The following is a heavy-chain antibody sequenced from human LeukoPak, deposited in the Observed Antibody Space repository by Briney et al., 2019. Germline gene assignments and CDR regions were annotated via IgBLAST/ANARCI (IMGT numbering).Heavy chain of an antibody. CDR1: GYTLTELS. CDR2: FDPEDGET. J-gene: IGHJ4*02. D-gene: IGHD3-22*01. Sequence: ASVKVSCKVSGYTLTELSMHWVRHAPGKGLEWMGGFDPEDGETIYAQKFQGRVTMTEDTSTDTAYMELSSLRSEDTAVYYCATVGAYYDSSGYYSRVFDYWGQGTLVTVSS. CDR3: ATVGAYYDSSGYYSRVFDY. V-gene: IGHV1-24*01.